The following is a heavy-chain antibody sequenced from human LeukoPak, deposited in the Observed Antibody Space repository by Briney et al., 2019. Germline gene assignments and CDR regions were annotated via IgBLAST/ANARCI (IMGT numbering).Heavy chain of an antibody. CDR3: ATSPPSITMVRGVNNWFDP. CDR2: IIPIFGTA. Sequence: RASVKVSCKASGGTFSSYAISWVRQAPGQGLEWMGGIIPIFGTANYAQKFQGRVTITADESTSTAYMELSSLRSEDTAVYYCATSPPSITMVRGVNNWFDPWGQGTLVTVSS. D-gene: IGHD3-10*01. J-gene: IGHJ5*02. V-gene: IGHV1-69*13. CDR1: GGTFSSYA.